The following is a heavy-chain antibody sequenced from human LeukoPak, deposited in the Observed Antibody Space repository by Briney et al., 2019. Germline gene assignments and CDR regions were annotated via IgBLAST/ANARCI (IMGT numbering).Heavy chain of an antibody. J-gene: IGHJ3*02. D-gene: IGHD4-17*01. CDR3: TRDRNHYGDPDAFDI. V-gene: IGHV3-21*01. CDR2: ITRVSTYT. Sequence: GGSLRLSCAASGFTFSDFAMNWVRQAPGKGLEWVSSITRVSTYTYYSESVQGRFTISRDNHKDLLYLQLNSLRGDDSGIYYCTRDRNHYGDPDAFDIWGQGTLVTVSS. CDR1: GFTFSDFA.